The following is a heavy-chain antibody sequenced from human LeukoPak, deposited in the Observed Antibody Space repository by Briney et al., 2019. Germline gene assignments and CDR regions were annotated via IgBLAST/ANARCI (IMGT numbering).Heavy chain of an antibody. D-gene: IGHD6-13*01. CDR2: ISSSSSYI. Sequence: PGGPLRLSCAASGFTFSSYSMNWVRQAPGKGLEWVSSISSSSSYIYYADSVKGRFTISRDNAKNSLYLQMNSLRAEDTAVYYCAREGIAAAGTLGYWGQGTLVTVSS. J-gene: IGHJ4*02. CDR3: AREGIAAAGTLGY. CDR1: GFTFSSYS. V-gene: IGHV3-21*01.